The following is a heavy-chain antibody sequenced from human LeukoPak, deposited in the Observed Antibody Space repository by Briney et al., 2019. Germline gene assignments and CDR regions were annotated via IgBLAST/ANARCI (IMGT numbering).Heavy chain of an antibody. Sequence: SETLSLTCTVSGGSISSYYYSWIRQPAGKGLEWIGHIYTRGSTYYNPSLKSRVTISVNTSKNQFSLKLSSVTAADTAVYYCARVGSGWATIDYWGQGTLVTVSS. CDR1: GGSISSYY. CDR3: ARVGSGWATIDY. CDR2: IYTRGST. V-gene: IGHV4-4*07. D-gene: IGHD3-10*01. J-gene: IGHJ4*02.